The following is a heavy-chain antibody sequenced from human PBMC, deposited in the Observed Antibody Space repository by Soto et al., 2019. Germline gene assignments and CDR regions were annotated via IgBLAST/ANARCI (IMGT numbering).Heavy chain of an antibody. V-gene: IGHV4-59*01. D-gene: IGHD6-13*01. Sequence: PSETLSLTCTVSGGSISSYYWSWIRQPPGKGLEWIGYIYYSGSTNYNPSLKSRVTISVDTSKNQFSLKLSSVTAAYTAVYYCARSESGSWGFGAPFDYWGQGTLVTVSS. CDR1: GGSISSYY. J-gene: IGHJ4*02. CDR3: ARSESGSWGFGAPFDY. CDR2: IYYSGST.